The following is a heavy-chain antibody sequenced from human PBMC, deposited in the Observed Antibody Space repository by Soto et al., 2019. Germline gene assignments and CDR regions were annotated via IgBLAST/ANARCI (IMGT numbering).Heavy chain of an antibody. CDR1: GYSLTSYW. Sequence: GESLKSSFKGPGYSLTSYWIGWVRQMPGKVLELMGIIYPGDSDNRYSPSLQGQVTISAHKSISTAYLQWRSLKASDNAMSYCAITSSPVVRSDSDAFHIWGQGTMVNDSS. D-gene: IGHD3-3*01. CDR3: AITSSPVVRSDSDAFHI. J-gene: IGHJ3*02. CDR2: IYPGDSDN. V-gene: IGHV5-51*01.